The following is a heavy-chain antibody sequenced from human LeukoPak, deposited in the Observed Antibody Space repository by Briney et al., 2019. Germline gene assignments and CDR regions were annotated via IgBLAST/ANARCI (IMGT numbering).Heavy chain of an antibody. D-gene: IGHD5-12*01. V-gene: IGHV4-59*01. J-gene: IGHJ4*02. CDR3: ARAGYSGYDFYFDY. Sequence: SETLSLTCTVSGGSISSYYWSWIRQPPGQGLEWIGYIYYSGSTNYNPSLKSRVTISVDTSKNQFSLKLSSVTAADTAGYYCARAGYSGYDFYFDYWGQGTLVTVSS. CDR1: GGSISSYY. CDR2: IYYSGST.